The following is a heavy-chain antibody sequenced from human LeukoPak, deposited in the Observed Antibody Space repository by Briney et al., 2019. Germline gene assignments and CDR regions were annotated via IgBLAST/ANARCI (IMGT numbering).Heavy chain of an antibody. D-gene: IGHD3-22*01. Sequence: SETLSLTCTVSGGSISSHYWSWIRQPPGKGLEWIGYIYYSGSTNYNPSLKSRVTISVDTSKNQFSLKLSSVTAADTAVYYCARGISYYDSSGIDYWGQGTLVTVSS. J-gene: IGHJ4*02. CDR3: ARGISYYDSSGIDY. CDR1: GGSISSHY. CDR2: IYYSGST. V-gene: IGHV4-59*11.